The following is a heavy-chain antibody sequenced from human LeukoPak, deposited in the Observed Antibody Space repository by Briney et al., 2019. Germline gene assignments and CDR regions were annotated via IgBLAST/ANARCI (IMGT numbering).Heavy chain of an antibody. J-gene: IGHJ4*02. V-gene: IGHV3-21*06. D-gene: IGHD2/OR15-2a*01. Sequence: GGSLRLSCAASGFSFNSFSMNWVRQAPGRGLEWVSYITSSGTYIYYADSVRGRFTISRDNARNSLYLQMDSLTAEDTAIYYCAKVFDVDYFSATGYSDYWGQGVLVTVSS. CDR2: ITSSGTYI. CDR1: GFSFNSFS. CDR3: AKVFDVDYFSATGYSDY.